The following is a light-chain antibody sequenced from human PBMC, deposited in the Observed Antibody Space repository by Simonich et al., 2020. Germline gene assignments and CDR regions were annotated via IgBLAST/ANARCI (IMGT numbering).Light chain of an antibody. Sequence: SYVLTQPPSVSVAPGKTARITWGGNKIGSKSVHWYQQKPGQAPVLVVYDDSDRPSGIPERFSGSNSGNTATLTISRVEAGDEADYYCQVWDSSSDHVVFGGGTKLTVL. V-gene: IGLV3-21*03. CDR2: DDS. J-gene: IGLJ2*01. CDR1: KIGSKS. CDR3: QVWDSSSDHVV.